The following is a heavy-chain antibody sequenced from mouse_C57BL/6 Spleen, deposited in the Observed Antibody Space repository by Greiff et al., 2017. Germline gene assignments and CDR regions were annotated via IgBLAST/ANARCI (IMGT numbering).Heavy chain of an antibody. CDR3: ARKGLYGNPYYAMDD. D-gene: IGHD2-1*01. Sequence: QVQLQQPGAELVKPGASVKMSCKASGYTFTSYWITWVKQRPGQGLEWIGDIYPGSGSTNYNEKFKSKATLTVDTSSSTAYMQLSSLTSEDSAVYYCARKGLYGNPYYAMDDGGQGTSVTVSS. J-gene: IGHJ4*01. V-gene: IGHV1-55*01. CDR2: IYPGSGST. CDR1: GYTFTSYW.